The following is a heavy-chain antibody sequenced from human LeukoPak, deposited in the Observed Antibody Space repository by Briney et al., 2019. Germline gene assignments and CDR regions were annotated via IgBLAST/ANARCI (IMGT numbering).Heavy chain of an antibody. CDR3: AREGLLRNYYYYYMDV. V-gene: IGHV4-38-2*02. D-gene: IGHD1-26*01. CDR2: IYHSGST. CDR1: GYSISSGYY. Sequence: SETLSLTCTVSGYSISSGYYWGWIRQPPGKGLEWIGSIYHSGSTYYNPSLKSRVTISVGTSKNQFSLKLSSVTAADTAVYYCAREGLLRNYYYYYMDVWGKGTTVTVSS. J-gene: IGHJ6*03.